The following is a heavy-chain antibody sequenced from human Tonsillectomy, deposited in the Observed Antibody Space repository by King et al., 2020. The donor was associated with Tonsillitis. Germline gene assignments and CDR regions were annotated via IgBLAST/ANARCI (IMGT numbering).Heavy chain of an antibody. D-gene: IGHD4-11*01. J-gene: IGHJ4*02. CDR1: GYNLTNYW. CDR2: IYPGDSDT. Sequence: QLVQSGAEVKKPGQSLKISCKGSGYNLTNYWIAWVRQIPGQGLEWMGIIYPGDSDTIYSPSFRGQVTIPADKSISTAYLQWSSLKASDTAMYYCARQGYSNYESYFDYWGQGTQVTVSS. V-gene: IGHV5-51*01. CDR3: ARQGYSNYESYFDY.